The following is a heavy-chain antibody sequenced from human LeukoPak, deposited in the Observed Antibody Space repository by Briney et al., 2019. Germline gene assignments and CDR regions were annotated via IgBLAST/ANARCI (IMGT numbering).Heavy chain of an antibody. Sequence: PGGSLRLSCAASGFSFTTASMDWVRQAPGKGLEWVASITSTSSYISYEDSVKGRFTISRDNPKNSLYLQMNSLRAEDTAVYYCARASSPAHFDYWGQGTLVTVSS. CDR2: ITSTSSYI. CDR1: GFSFTTAS. V-gene: IGHV3-21*06. J-gene: IGHJ4*02. CDR3: ARASSPAHFDY.